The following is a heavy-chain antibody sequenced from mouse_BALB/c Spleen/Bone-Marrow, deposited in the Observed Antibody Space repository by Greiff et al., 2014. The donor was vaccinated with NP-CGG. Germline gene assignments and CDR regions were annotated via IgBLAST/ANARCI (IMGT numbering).Heavy chain of an antibody. CDR2: ILPGSGST. CDR3: ARGHYGSSDWYFDV. D-gene: IGHD1-1*01. Sequence: QVQLQQSGAELMKPGASVKISCKATGYTFSSYWIEWVKQRPGHGLEWIGEILPGSGSTNYNEKFKGKATFTADTSSNTAYMQLSSLTSEDSAVYYCARGHYGSSDWYFDVWGAGTTVTVSS. J-gene: IGHJ1*01. V-gene: IGHV1-9*01. CDR1: GYTFSSYW.